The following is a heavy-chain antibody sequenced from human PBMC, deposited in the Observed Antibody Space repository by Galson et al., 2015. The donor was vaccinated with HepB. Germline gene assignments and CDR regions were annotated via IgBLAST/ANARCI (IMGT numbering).Heavy chain of an antibody. J-gene: IGHJ4*02. CDR1: GGSINSYY. CDR2: LYYSGST. D-gene: IGHD6-19*01. Sequence: SETLSLTCTVSGGSINSYYWSWIRQPPGKGLEWIGYLYYSGSTDYNPSLKSRVTISVHTSKNQFSLKVSSVTAADTAVYYCARAGAGYSFDYWGRGTLVTVSS. V-gene: IGHV4-59*01. CDR3: ARAGAGYSFDY.